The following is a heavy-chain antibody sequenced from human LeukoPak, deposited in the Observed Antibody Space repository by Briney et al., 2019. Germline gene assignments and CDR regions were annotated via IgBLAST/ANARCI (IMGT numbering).Heavy chain of an antibody. J-gene: IGHJ4*02. CDR1: GFTFSSYG. V-gene: IGHV3-30*03. CDR3: ARDLSGVPDY. D-gene: IGHD3-10*01. CDR2: ISYDGTNK. Sequence: GGSLRLSCAASGFTFSSYGMHWVRQAPGQGLEWVAVISYDGTNKYYADSVKGRFTISRDNSKNTLYLQMDSLRTEDTAVYYCARDLSGVPDYWGQGTLVTASS.